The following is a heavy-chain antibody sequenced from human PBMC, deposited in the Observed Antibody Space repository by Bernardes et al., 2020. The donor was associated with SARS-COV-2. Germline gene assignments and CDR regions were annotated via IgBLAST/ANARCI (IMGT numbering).Heavy chain of an antibody. CDR3: ARLGGEQWLVPDAFDI. CDR2: IDPSDSYT. V-gene: IGHV5-10-1*01. J-gene: IGHJ3*02. Sequence: GESLKISCKGSGYSFTSYWISWVRQMPGKGLEWMGRIDPSDSYTNYSPSFQGHVTISADKSISTAYLQWSSLKASDTAMYYCARLGGEQWLVPDAFDIWGQGTMVTVSS. CDR1: GYSFTSYW. D-gene: IGHD6-19*01.